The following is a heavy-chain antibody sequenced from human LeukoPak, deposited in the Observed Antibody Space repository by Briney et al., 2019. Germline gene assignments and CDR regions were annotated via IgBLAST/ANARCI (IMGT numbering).Heavy chain of an antibody. J-gene: IGHJ4*02. CDR1: GFTFSSYS. V-gene: IGHV3-21*04. Sequence: NAGGSLRLSCAASGFTFSSYSMNWVRQAPGKGLEWVSSISSSSSYIYYADSVKGRFTISRDNAKNSLYLQMNSLRAEDTAVYYCARARRGEAHNIDYWGQGTLVTVSS. CDR3: ARARRGEAHNIDY. D-gene: IGHD3-10*01. CDR2: ISSSSSYI.